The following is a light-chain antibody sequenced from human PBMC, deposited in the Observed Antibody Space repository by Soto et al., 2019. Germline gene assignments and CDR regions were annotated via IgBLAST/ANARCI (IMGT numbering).Light chain of an antibody. CDR2: GAS. CDR3: QQYATSPRLT. J-gene: IGKJ4*01. Sequence: EIVLMQSPGTLSLSPGERVTLSCRASQSVSSGYLAWYQQKPGQAPRLVIYGASSRPTGIPDRFSGSGSGTDFTLTISRLEPEDFAVYYCQQYATSPRLTFGGGTKV. CDR1: QSVSSGY. V-gene: IGKV3-20*01.